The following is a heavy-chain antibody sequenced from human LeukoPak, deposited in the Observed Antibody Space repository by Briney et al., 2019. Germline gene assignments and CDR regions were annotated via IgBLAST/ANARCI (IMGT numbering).Heavy chain of an antibody. Sequence: GGSLRLSCAASGFTFDDYAMHWVRQAPGKGLKWVSGISWNSGSIGYADSVKGRFTISRDNAKNSLYLQMNSLRAEDTALYYCAKDGDKIQVAPADYWGQGTLVTVSS. CDR1: GFTFDDYA. CDR2: ISWNSGSI. J-gene: IGHJ4*02. V-gene: IGHV3-9*01. CDR3: AKDGDKIQVAPADY. D-gene: IGHD2-15*01.